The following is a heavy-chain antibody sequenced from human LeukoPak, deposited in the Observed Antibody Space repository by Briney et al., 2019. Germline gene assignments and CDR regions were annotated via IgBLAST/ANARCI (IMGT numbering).Heavy chain of an antibody. Sequence: SETLSLTCTVSGGSVSSGSYYWSWIRQPPGKGLEWIGYIYYSGSTNYKSSLKSRVTISVDTSKNQFSLKLSSVTAADTAVYYCATMHSSAWYSCWGQGTLVTVSS. CDR3: ATMHSSAWYSC. J-gene: IGHJ4*02. CDR1: GGSVSSGSYY. D-gene: IGHD6-19*01. V-gene: IGHV4-61*01. CDR2: IYYSGST.